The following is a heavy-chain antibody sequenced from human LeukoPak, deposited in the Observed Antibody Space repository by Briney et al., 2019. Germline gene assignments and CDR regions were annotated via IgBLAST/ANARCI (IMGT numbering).Heavy chain of an antibody. CDR3: ARLYNSGPQNIDY. CDR2: ISGYNGNT. J-gene: IGHJ4*02. CDR1: GYTFTSYG. D-gene: IGHD6-19*01. Sequence: GASVKVSCKASGYTFTSYGISWVRQAPGQGLEWMGWISGYNGNTNYAQKLQGRVTITTDTSTSTAYMELKSLRSDDTAVYYCARLYNSGPQNIDYWGQGTLVTVSS. V-gene: IGHV1-18*01.